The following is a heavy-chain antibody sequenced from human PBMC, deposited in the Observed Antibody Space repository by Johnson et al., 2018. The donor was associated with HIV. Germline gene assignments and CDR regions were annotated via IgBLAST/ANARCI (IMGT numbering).Heavy chain of an antibody. J-gene: IGHJ3*02. CDR3: AKDMYGDYVSDAFDI. D-gene: IGHD4-17*01. Sequence: VLLVESGGGLVQPGGSLRLSCAASGFTFSSYDMHWVRQATGKGLEWVSAIGTAGDTYYPGSVKGRFTISRENAKNSLYLQMNSLRAEDTALYYCAKDMYGDYVSDAFDIWGQGTMVTVSS. CDR1: GFTFSSYD. V-gene: IGHV3-13*01. CDR2: IGTAGDT.